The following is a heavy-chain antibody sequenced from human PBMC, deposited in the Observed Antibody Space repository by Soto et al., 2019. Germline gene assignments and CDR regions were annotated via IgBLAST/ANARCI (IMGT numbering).Heavy chain of an antibody. CDR3: AHRVLRTVFGLVTTTAIYFDF. J-gene: IGHJ4*02. CDR1: GFSLTTSGVG. Sequence: QIPLNASGHTVVRPTEPLTLTCRFSGFSLTTSGVGVCWIRQSPGKAPEWLALIYWEDDKRYNASLKSRLTITKYTSRNQVVLTVSDLDPTDTATYYCAHRVLRTVFGLVTTTAIYFDFWGQGTPVAVSS. CDR2: IYWEDDK. V-gene: IGHV2-5*02. D-gene: IGHD3-3*01.